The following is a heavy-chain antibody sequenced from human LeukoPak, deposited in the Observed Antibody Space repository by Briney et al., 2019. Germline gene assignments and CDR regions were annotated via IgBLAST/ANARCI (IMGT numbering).Heavy chain of an antibody. CDR1: GFTLTDTY. CDR2: ISPSGTDI. J-gene: IGHJ4*02. Sequence: GGSLRLSCAVSGFTLTDTYMTWIRQAPGKGLESLSYISPSGTDISYADSVKGRFTISRDNAKNSLYLQMNSLRAEDTAVYYCAKSGGGYSYGQYYFDYWGQGTLVTVSS. CDR3: AKSGGGYSYGQYYFDY. V-gene: IGHV3-11*01. D-gene: IGHD5-18*01.